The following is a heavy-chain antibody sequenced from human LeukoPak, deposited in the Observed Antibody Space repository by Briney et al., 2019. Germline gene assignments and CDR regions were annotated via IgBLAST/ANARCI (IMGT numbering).Heavy chain of an antibody. V-gene: IGHV3-30*04. J-gene: IGHJ4*02. Sequence: PGGSLRLSCAASGSTFSSYAMHWVRQAPGKGLEWVAVISYDGSNKYYADSVKGRFTISRDNSKNTLYLQMNSLRAEDTAVYYCARDGRGYSGYDNFDYWGQGTLVTVSS. D-gene: IGHD5-12*01. CDR3: ARDGRGYSGYDNFDY. CDR1: GSTFSSYA. CDR2: ISYDGSNK.